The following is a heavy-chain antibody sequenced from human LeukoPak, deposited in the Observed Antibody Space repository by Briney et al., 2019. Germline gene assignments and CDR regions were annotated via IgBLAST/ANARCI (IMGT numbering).Heavy chain of an antibody. CDR1: GDSFSSVTDY. V-gene: IGHV4-39*07. J-gene: IGHJ4*02. CDR3: AKGRKDFDTNLGPFDS. D-gene: IGHD3-9*01. CDR2: GDYSGGT. Sequence: SETLSLTCTVSGDSFSSVTDYWAWIRQPPGKGLEWIASGDYSGGTYYNPSLESRVAISADMSKNQFSLKVTSVTTADTAVYYCAKGRKDFDTNLGPFDSWGQGILVTVSS.